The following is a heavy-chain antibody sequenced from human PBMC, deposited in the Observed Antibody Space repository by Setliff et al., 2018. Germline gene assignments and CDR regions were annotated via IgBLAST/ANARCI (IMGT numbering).Heavy chain of an antibody. CDR3: AGVPARNSGYYFDY. CDR1: GGSISSGTYY. V-gene: IGHV4-61*02. Sequence: SETLSLTCTVSGGSISSGTYYWSWIRQPAGKGLEWIGRIYTSGSTNYNPSLKSRVTMSLDTSKNQFSLKLTSVTAAGTALYYCAGVPARNSGYYFDYWGQGTLVTVSS. D-gene: IGHD4-4*01. J-gene: IGHJ4*02. CDR2: IYTSGST.